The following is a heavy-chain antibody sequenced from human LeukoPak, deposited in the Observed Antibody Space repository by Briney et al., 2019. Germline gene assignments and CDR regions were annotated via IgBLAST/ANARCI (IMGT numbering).Heavy chain of an antibody. CDR1: GFTFSNYW. V-gene: IGHV3-7*04. J-gene: IGHJ4*02. D-gene: IGHD6-6*01. Sequence: GGSLRLSCEASGFTFSNYWMTWVRQAPGKGLEWVANIKQDGSDENYADSVKGRFTISRDNGKNSLYLQMNSLRAEGTAVYYCARGGSDSDYWGQGTLVTVSS. CDR3: ARGGSDSDY. CDR2: IKQDGSDE.